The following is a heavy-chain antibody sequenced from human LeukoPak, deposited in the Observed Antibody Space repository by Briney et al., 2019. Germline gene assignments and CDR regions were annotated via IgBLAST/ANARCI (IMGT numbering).Heavy chain of an antibody. D-gene: IGHD3-16*02. Sequence: ASVKISCKASGYTFTSYDINWVRQATGQGLEWMGWMNPNSGNTGYAQKFQGRVTITRNTSISTAYMELSSLRSEDTAVYYCARAGVIPVVFDIGGQGTRVTVSS. V-gene: IGHV1-8*03. CDR2: MNPNSGNT. CDR1: GYTFTSYD. CDR3: ARAGVIPVVFDI. J-gene: IGHJ3*02.